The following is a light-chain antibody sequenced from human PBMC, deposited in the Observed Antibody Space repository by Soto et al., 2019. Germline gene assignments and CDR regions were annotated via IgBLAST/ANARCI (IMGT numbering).Light chain of an antibody. CDR1: QSVSSNY. Sequence: EIVLTQSPGTLSLSPGERATLSCRASQSVSSNYLAWYQQKPGQAPRLLIYGASSRATGIPDRFSGSGSGTDFTLTISRLEPEDLAVYYWQQYGSSPPYTFGQGTKLEIK. CDR2: GAS. J-gene: IGKJ2*01. CDR3: QQYGSSPPYT. V-gene: IGKV3-20*01.